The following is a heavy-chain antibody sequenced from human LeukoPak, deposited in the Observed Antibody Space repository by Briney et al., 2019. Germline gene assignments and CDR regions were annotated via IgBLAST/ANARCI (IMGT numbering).Heavy chain of an antibody. CDR2: TYYRSKWYN. CDR3: ARVRHCSSTSCSLDP. D-gene: IGHD2-2*01. V-gene: IGHV6-1*01. CDR1: GDSVSSNSAA. J-gene: IGHJ5*02. Sequence: SQTLSLTCAISGDSVSSNSAAWTWIRQSPSIGLEWVGRTYYRSKWYNDYAVSVKSRITLNPDTSKNQFSLQLNSVTPEDTAVYYCARVRHCSSTSCSLDPWGQGTLVTVSS.